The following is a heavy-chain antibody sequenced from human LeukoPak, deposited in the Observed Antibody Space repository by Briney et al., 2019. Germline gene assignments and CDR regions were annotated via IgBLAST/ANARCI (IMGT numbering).Heavy chain of an antibody. CDR2: IYYSGST. CDR1: GGSISSSNW. V-gene: IGHV4-4*02. CDR3: ARAESDWFDP. Sequence: PSETLSLTCAVSGGSISSSNWWSWVRQPPGKGLEWIGSIYYSGSTYYNPSLKSRVTISVDTSKNQFSLKLSSVTAADTAVYYCARAESDWFDPWGQGTLVTVSS. J-gene: IGHJ5*02. D-gene: IGHD3-3*01.